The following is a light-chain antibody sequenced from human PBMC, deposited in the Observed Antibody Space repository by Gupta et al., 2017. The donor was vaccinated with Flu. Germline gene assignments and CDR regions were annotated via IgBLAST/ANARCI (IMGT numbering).Light chain of an antibody. V-gene: IGKV3-20*01. J-gene: IGKJ1*01. Sequence: PATLSLSPGERATLSCRASQSVKTNYFACQQQNPGQARRLLIDGASSTPSGIADRFSGSGGAKDFILTSSILEAEDSAVYCWQYDGTSQTFGQGTKVEIK. CDR2: GAS. CDR1: QSVKTNY. CDR3: QYDGTSQT.